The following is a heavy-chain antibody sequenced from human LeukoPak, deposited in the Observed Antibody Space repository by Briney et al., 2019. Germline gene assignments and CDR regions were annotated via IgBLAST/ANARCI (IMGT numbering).Heavy chain of an antibody. CDR2: ISSSSSYI. J-gene: IGHJ4*02. CDR3: ARVRIAVAGTPHFDY. V-gene: IGHV3-21*01. D-gene: IGHD6-19*01. Sequence: PGGSLRLSCAASGFTFSSYSMNWVRQAPGKGLEWVSSISSSSSYIYYADSVKGRFTISRDNAKNSLYLQMNSLRAEDTAVYYCARVRIAVAGTPHFDYWGQGTLVTVSS. CDR1: GFTFSSYS.